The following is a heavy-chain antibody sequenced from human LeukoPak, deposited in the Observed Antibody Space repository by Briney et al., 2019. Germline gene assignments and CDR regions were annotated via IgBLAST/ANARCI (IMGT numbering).Heavy chain of an antibody. CDR1: GFTFSSYS. V-gene: IGHV3-21*01. Sequence: PGGSLRLSCAASGFTFSSYSMNWVRQAPGKGLEWVSSISSSSSYIYYADSVKGRFTISRDNAKNSLYPQMNSLRAEDTAVYYCARRDSSGYYYRFDYWGQGTLVTVSS. J-gene: IGHJ4*02. CDR2: ISSSSSYI. CDR3: ARRDSSGYYYRFDY. D-gene: IGHD3-22*01.